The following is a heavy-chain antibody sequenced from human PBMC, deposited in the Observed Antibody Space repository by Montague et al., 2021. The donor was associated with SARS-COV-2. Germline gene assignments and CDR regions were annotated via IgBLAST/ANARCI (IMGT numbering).Heavy chain of an antibody. V-gene: IGHV4-61*02. CDR2: ISISGST. D-gene: IGHD6-19*01. CDR3: ARDIAVAGLFVY. CDR1: GGSISSGSYY. J-gene: IGHJ4*02. Sequence: TLSLTCTVSGGSISSGSYYWSWIRQPAGKGPEWIGRISISGSTNYNPSLKSRVTISVDTSKNQFSLKLSSVTAADTAVYYCARDIAVAGLFVYWGQGTLVTVSS.